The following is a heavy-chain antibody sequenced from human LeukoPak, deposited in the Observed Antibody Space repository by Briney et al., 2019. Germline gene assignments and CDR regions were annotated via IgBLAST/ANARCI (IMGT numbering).Heavy chain of an antibody. D-gene: IGHD3-22*01. CDR1: GFSLSTSGIC. CDR3: ARLRSSGYYYLFDY. J-gene: IGHJ4*02. V-gene: IGHV2-70*11. CDR2: IDWDDDK. Sequence: RSQTLTLTCTFSGFSLSTSGICVSWIRQPPGKALECLARIDWDDDKYYSTSLKTRLTISKDTSKNQVVLTMTNMDPVDTATYYCARLRSSGYYYLFDYWGQGTLVTVSS.